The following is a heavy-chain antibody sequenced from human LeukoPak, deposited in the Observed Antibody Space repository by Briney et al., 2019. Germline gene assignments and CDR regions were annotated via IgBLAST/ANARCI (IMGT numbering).Heavy chain of an antibody. V-gene: IGHV4-59*12. Sequence: SETLSLTCTVSGGSFSTYYWSWIRQPPGKGLEWIGYIYYSGSTNYNPSLQSRVTISVDTSKNQFSLKLSSVTAADTAVYYCARESYYDSSEFDYWGQGTLVTVSS. D-gene: IGHD3-22*01. CDR3: ARESYYDSSEFDY. J-gene: IGHJ4*02. CDR1: GGSFSTYY. CDR2: IYYSGST.